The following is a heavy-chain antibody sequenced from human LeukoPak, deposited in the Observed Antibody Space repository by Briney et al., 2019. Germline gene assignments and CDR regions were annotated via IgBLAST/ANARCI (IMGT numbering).Heavy chain of an antibody. J-gene: IGHJ5*01. CDR3: ARKWWENWFDS. CDR1: GFDFSSYA. CDR2: IGAYAART. V-gene: IGHV3-23*01. Sequence: PGGSLRLSCVASGFDFSSYAMTWVRQAPGRGLEWVSTIGAYAARTYYADSVKGRFTTSRENSKSTLSLQMNSLRAEDTAVYYCARKWWENWFDSWGQGALVTVSS. D-gene: IGHD2-15*01.